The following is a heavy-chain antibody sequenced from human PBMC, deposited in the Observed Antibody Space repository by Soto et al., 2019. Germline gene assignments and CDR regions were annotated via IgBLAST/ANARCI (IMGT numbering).Heavy chain of an antibody. J-gene: IGHJ6*02. D-gene: IGHD2-2*01. Sequence: GASVKVSCKASGYTFTNYAMHWVRQAPGQRLEWMGWINAGNGNTKYSEKFQDRVTITRDTSASTAYMELSSLTSEDTAVYYCAAGYCIIISCSSIYYYGMAVCGQGTTVTVSS. CDR3: AAGYCIIISCSSIYYYGMAV. CDR1: GYTFTNYA. V-gene: IGHV1-3*01. CDR2: INAGNGNT.